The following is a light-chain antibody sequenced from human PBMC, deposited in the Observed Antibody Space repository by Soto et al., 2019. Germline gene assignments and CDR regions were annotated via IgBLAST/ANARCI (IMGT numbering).Light chain of an antibody. CDR2: EVS. CDR1: SSDVGGYNY. Sequence: QSALTQPPSASGSPGQSVTISCTGTSSDVGGYNYVSWYQQHPGKAPKLMIYEVSKRPSGVPDRFSGSKSGNTASLTVSGXQXXXXXXYYCSSYAGSLYVFGTGTKLTV. V-gene: IGLV2-8*01. CDR3: SSYAGSLYV. J-gene: IGLJ1*01.